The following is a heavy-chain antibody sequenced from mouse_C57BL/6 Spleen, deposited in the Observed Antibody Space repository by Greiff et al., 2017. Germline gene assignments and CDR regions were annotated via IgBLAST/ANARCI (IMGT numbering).Heavy chain of an antibody. CDR3: AREEDGYLDY. J-gene: IGHJ2*01. D-gene: IGHD2-3*01. CDR2: ISDGGSYT. CDR1: GFTFSSYA. V-gene: IGHV5-4*01. Sequence: EVQWVESGGGLVKPGGSLKLSCAASGFTFSSYAMSWVRQTPEKRLEWVATISDGGSYTYYPDNVKGRFTISRDNAKNNLYLQMSHLKSEDTAMYYCAREEDGYLDYWGQGTTLTVSS.